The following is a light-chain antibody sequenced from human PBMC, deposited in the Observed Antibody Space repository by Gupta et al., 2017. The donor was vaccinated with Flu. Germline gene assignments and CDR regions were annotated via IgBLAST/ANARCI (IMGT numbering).Light chain of an antibody. V-gene: IGKV1-13*02. J-gene: IGKJ3*01. Sequence: AIQLTQSTSSLSASVGDRVTLTCRTSQGLDNGLAWYQQQPGKHPKLLIYDASSLHSGVPSRFXGSXSGTDFXLTSSSLQPEDFATYYRQRFNSFGXGTKVDVK. CDR2: DAS. CDR3: QRFNS. CDR1: QGLDNG.